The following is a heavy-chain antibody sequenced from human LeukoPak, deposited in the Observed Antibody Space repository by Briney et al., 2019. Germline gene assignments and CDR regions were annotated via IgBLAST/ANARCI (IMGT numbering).Heavy chain of an antibody. V-gene: IGHV3-23*01. D-gene: IGHD4-17*01. CDR3: TTYTVTPRHFDY. J-gene: IGHJ4*02. CDR1: GFAFSSYA. Sequence: GGSLRLSCAASGFAFSSYAMSWVRQAPGKGLEWVSAITGGGHSTYYADSVKGRFTVSRDNSKNTLYLQLNSLTAEDTAIYYCTTYTVTPRHFDYWGQGTLVTVSS. CDR2: ITGGGHST.